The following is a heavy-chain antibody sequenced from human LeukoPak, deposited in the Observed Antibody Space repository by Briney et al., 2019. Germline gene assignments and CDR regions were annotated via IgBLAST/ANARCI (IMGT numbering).Heavy chain of an antibody. V-gene: IGHV3-30*02. Sequence: PGGSLRLSCAASGFTFSSYGMHWVRQAPGKGLEWVAFIRYDGSNKYYADSVKGRFTISRDNSKKTLYLQMNSLRAEDTAVYYCAKEVVVVPAALGGDYWGQGTLVTVSS. D-gene: IGHD2-2*01. CDR1: GFTFSSYG. J-gene: IGHJ4*02. CDR2: IRYDGSNK. CDR3: AKEVVVVPAALGGDY.